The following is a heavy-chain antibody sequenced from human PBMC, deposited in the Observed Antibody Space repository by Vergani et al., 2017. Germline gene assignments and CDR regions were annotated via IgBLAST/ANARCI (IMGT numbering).Heavy chain of an antibody. CDR1: GYTFTGYY. V-gene: IGHV1-2*02. D-gene: IGHD3-9*01. CDR2: INPNSGGT. CDR3: ARPRLRYFDWLLTRDDAFDI. J-gene: IGHJ3*02. Sequence: QVQLVQSGAEVKKPGASVKVSCKASGYTFTGYYMHWVRPAPGQGLEWMGWINPNSGGTNYEQKFPGRVTMTRDTSRSTAYMELSRLRSDDTAVYYCARPRLRYFDWLLTRDDAFDIWGQGTMVTVSS.